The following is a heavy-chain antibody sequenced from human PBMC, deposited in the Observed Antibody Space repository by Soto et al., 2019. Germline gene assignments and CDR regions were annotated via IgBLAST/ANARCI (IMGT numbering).Heavy chain of an antibody. V-gene: IGHV3-23*01. CDR3: AKCGSSXSCRYFDY. CDR1: GFTLRTYA. D-gene: IGHD2-2*01. CDR2: ISGNGDTT. Sequence: PGGSLRLSCAASGFTLRTYAMSWVRQAPGKGPEWVSFISGNGDTTYYADSVMGRFTISRDNSKNTLYLQMSSLRAEDTAVYYCAKCGSSXSCRYFDYWGQGTLVTVSS. J-gene: IGHJ4*02.